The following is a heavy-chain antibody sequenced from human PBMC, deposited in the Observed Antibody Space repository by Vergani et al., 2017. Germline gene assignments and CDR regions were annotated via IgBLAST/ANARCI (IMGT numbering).Heavy chain of an antibody. V-gene: IGHV1-18*01. CDR2: ISAYNGNT. Sequence: QVQLVQSGSELKKPGASVKVSCKASGYTFTSYGISWVRQAPGQGLEWMGWISAYNGNTNYAQKLQGRVTMTTDTSTSTAYMELRSLRSDDTAVYYCARDRPRRIYYYYMDVWGKGTTVTVSS. J-gene: IGHJ6*03. CDR1: GYTFTSYG. CDR3: ARDRPRRIYYYYMDV.